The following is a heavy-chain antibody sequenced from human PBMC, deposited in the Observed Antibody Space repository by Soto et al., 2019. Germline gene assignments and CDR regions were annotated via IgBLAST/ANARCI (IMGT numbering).Heavy chain of an antibody. CDR1: GGSISSYY. D-gene: IGHD3-10*01. J-gene: IGHJ4*02. CDR3: ASSFYSGSGSSTYYFDY. CDR2: VYYSGST. Sequence: TSETLSLTCTVSGGSISSYYWSWIRQPPGKGLEWIGYVYYSGSTNYNPSLKSRVTISLDTSKNQFSLKLSSVTAADTAVYYCASSFYSGSGSSTYYFDYLGQGTLVTVSS. V-gene: IGHV4-59*01.